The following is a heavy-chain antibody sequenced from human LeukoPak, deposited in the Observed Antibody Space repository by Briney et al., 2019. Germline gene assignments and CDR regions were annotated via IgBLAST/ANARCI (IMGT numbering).Heavy chain of an antibody. J-gene: IGHJ4*02. CDR1: GGSISSGDYY. D-gene: IGHD3-3*01. CDR2: IYYSGST. V-gene: IGHV4-30-4*08. Sequence: SETLSLTCTVSGGSISSGDYYWSWIRQPQGKGLEWIGYIYYSGSTYYNPSLKSRVTISVDTSKNQFSLKLSSVTAADTAVYYCARAGEDFWSGYYPDYWGQGTLVTVSS. CDR3: ARAGEDFWSGYYPDY.